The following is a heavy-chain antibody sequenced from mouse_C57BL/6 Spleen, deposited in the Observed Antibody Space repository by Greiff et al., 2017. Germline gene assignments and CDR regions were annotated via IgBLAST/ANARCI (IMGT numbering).Heavy chain of an antibody. CDR2: ISSGGSYT. D-gene: IGHD1-1*01. J-gene: IGHJ3*01. CDR1: GFTFSSYG. CDR3: ARHGSSYSFAY. V-gene: IGHV5-6*01. Sequence: EVNVVESGGDLVKPGGSLKLSCAASGFTFSSYGMSWVRQTPDKRLEWVATISSGGSYTYYPDSVKGRFTISRDNAKNTLYLQMSSLKSEDTAMYYCARHGSSYSFAYWGQGTLVTVSA.